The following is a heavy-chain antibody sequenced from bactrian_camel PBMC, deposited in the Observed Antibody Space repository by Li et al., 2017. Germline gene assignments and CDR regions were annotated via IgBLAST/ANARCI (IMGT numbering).Heavy chain of an antibody. CDR1: GYKDYY. CDR2: IDTSGGT. J-gene: IGHJ4*01. Sequence: DVQLVESGGASVQAGGSLKLSCVVSGYKDYYMAWFRQAPGNEREAVAFIDTSGGTNYAYSVAGRFTISRDNAKNILYLQMNSLKPEDTTMYYCAAFCSGGYWSFKYWGQGTQV. V-gene: IGHV3S10*01. CDR3: AAFCSGGYWSFKY. D-gene: IGHD2*01.